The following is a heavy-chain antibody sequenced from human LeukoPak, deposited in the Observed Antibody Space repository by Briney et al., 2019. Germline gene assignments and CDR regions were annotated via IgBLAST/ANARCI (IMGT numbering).Heavy chain of an antibody. D-gene: IGHD2-2*02. CDR1: GYTFTSYD. CDR2: MNPNSGNT. J-gene: IGHJ6*03. V-gene: IGHV1-8*01. Sequence: ASVKVSCKASGYTFTSYDINWVRQGHGQGLELMGLMNPNSGNTGYAQKFQGRVTMTRNTSISTAYMELSSLRSEDTAVYYCARFGCSSTSCYTGYYYYYMDVWGKGTTVTVSS. CDR3: ARFGCSSTSCYTGYYYYYMDV.